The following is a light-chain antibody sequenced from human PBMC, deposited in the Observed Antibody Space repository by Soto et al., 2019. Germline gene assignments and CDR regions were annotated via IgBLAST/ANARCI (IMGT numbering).Light chain of an antibody. CDR2: KNN. V-gene: IGLV1-40*01. J-gene: IGLJ3*02. CDR3: QSYDNILRGPL. Sequence: QSVLTQPPSVSGAPGQTITMSCTGSGSNVGASYDVHWYQVLPGAGPRLLIYKNNNRPSGVPDRFSGSKSGTSASLAITGLRAEDEADYYCQSYDNILRGPLFGGGTKVTVL. CDR1: GSNVGASYD.